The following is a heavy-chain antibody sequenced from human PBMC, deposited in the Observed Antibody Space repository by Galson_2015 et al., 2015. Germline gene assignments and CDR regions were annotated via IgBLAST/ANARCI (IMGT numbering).Heavy chain of an antibody. CDR2: ISGGGGST. D-gene: IGHD3-9*01. V-gene: IGHV3-23*01. J-gene: IGHJ3*02. Sequence: SLRLSCAASGFTFSSYAMSWVRQAPGKGLEWVSGISGGGGSTYYADSVKGHFTIPRDDSKNTLYLQMNSLRAEDTAVYYCAKDFEPSPISGQGTMVTVSS. CDR3: AKDFEPSPI. CDR1: GFTFSSYA.